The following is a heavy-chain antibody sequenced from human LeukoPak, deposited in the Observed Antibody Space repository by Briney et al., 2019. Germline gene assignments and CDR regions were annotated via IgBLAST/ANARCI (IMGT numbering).Heavy chain of an antibody. CDR2: ISGSGGST. CDR3: AKGSGEVVIADEDY. J-gene: IGHJ4*02. D-gene: IGHD2-21*01. CDR1: GFTFSSYA. Sequence: PGGSLRLSCAASGFTFSSYAMSWVRQAPGKGLDWVSAISGSGGSTYYADSVKGRFTISRDNSKNTLYLQMNSLRAEDTAVYYCAKGSGEVVIADEDYWGQGTLVTVSS. V-gene: IGHV3-23*01.